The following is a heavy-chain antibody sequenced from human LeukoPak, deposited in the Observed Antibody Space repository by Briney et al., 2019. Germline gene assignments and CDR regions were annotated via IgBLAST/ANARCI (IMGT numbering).Heavy chain of an antibody. V-gene: IGHV4-39*07. J-gene: IGHJ4*02. D-gene: IGHD4-17*01. CDR3: ARGLTTVTMDFDY. Sequence: SETLSLTCSVSGVSISSSDYYWGWIRQPPGKGLEWIGSIYHSGSTYYYPSLESRVTISVDTSKNQFSLKLSSVTAADTAVYYCARGLTTVTMDFDYWGQGTLVTVSS. CDR1: GVSISSSDYY. CDR2: IYHSGST.